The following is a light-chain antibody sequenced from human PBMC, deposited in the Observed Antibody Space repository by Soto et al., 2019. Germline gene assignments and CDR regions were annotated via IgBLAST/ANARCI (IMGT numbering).Light chain of an antibody. V-gene: IGKV1-6*01. CDR3: LQDYNHPWT. CDR2: AAS. J-gene: IGKJ1*01. CDR1: RYIRSD. Sequence: IQMTQSPSSLSASVGDRVTITCRASRYIRSDLSWYQQRPGQAPKVLIYAASSLQSGVPSRFRGSGSGTDFTLTISSLQHEDFATYYCLQDYNHPWTVGQGTKADIK.